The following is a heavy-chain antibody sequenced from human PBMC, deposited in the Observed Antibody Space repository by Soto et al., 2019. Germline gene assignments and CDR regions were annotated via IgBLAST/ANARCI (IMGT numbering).Heavy chain of an antibody. J-gene: IGHJ5*02. D-gene: IGHD2-15*01. V-gene: IGHV3-20*01. CDR3: ARVYCSGGTCYSWFPIDL. CDR2: INRNGGST. CDR1: GFSIDDYG. Sequence: EVQLVDSGGGGVRPGGSLRLSCAASGFSIDDYGLSWVRQAPGKGLEWVSGINRNGGSTGYADSVKGRVTISGDSAKNSLFLQMNRLRAEDAALYHCARVYCSGGTCYSWFPIDLCGQGTLVTVSA.